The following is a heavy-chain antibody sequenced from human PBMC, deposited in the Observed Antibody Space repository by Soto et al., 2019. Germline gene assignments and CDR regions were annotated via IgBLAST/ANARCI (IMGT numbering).Heavy chain of an antibody. CDR2: MSPNNGNT. CDR3: ARVQSSGYDY. CDR1: GYTFTNYG. Sequence: QVQLVQSGVELKKPGASVRVSCKASGYTFTNYGISWVRQAHGQGLEWVGWMSPNNGNTHYAPKLQGRVTMTRDTHTNTAYLDLRSLRSDDTAVYYCARVQSSGYDYWGQGTLVTVSS. J-gene: IGHJ4*02. D-gene: IGHD5-12*01. V-gene: IGHV1-18*04.